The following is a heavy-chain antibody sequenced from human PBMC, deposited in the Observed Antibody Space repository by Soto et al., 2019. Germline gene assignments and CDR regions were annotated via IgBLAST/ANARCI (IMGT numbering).Heavy chain of an antibody. J-gene: IGHJ3*02. CDR1: GFTFSSYS. V-gene: IGHV3-21*01. CDR3: ARGSRTTVDAAWAFDI. CDR2: ISSSSSYI. Sequence: GGSLRLSCAASGFTFSSYSMNWVRQAPGKGLEWVSSISSSSSYIYYADSVKGRFTISRDNAKNSLYLQMNSLRAEDTAVYYCARGSRTTVDAAWAFDIWGQGTMVTVSS. D-gene: IGHD4-17*01.